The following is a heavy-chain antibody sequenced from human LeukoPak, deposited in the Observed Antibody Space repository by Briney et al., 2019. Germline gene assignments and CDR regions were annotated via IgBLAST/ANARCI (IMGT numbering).Heavy chain of an antibody. CDR3: ARVRSSWYFDY. V-gene: IGHV1-2*06. J-gene: IGHJ4*02. D-gene: IGHD6-13*01. Sequence: ASVKVSCKGSGYTFTGYYMHWVRQAPGQGLEWMGRINPNSGGTNYAQKFQGRVTMTRDTSISTAYMELSRLRSDDTAVYYCARVRSSWYFDYWGQGTLVTVSS. CDR1: GYTFTGYY. CDR2: INPNSGGT.